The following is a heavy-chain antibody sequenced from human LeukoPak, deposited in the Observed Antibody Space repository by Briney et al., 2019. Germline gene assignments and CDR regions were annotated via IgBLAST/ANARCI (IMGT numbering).Heavy chain of an antibody. CDR2: IYYSGST. CDR3: ARAAYYYYYYMDV. V-gene: IGHV4-39*06. D-gene: IGHD6-13*01. CDR1: VGSISSSRYS. Sequence: SETLSLTCTVYVGSISSSRYSWGWIRQPPGKGLEWIGSIYYSGSTYYNPSLKSRVTITVDTSKNQFALKLSSVTAADTAVYYCARAAYYYYYYMDVWGKGTTVTISS. J-gene: IGHJ6*03.